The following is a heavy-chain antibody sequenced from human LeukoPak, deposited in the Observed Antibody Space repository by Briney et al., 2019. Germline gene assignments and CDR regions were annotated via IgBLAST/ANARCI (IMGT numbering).Heavy chain of an antibody. Sequence: PSETLSLTCAVYGGSFSGYYWSWIRQPPGKGLEWIGEINHSGSTNYNPSLKSRVTISVDTSKNQFSLKLSSVTAADTAVYCCARGTYDFWSGYPVYNWFDPWGQGTLVTVSS. D-gene: IGHD3-3*01. CDR3: ARGTYDFWSGYPVYNWFDP. CDR2: INHSGST. J-gene: IGHJ5*02. V-gene: IGHV4-34*01. CDR1: GGSFSGYY.